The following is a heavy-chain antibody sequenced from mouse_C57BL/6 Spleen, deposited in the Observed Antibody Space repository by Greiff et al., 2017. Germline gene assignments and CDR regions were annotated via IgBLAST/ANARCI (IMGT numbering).Heavy chain of an antibody. CDR3: ARAMECYSDAMAY. D-gene: IGHD1-1*01. Sequence: QVQLQQPGAELAKPGASVKLSCKASGYTFTSYWMHWVKQRPGQGLEWIGMINPSSGNTNYNEKFKDKATLTADKSSSTAYMQLSSLTSEDSAVYYCARAMECYSDAMAYWGQGTLVTVSA. CDR2: INPSSGNT. J-gene: IGHJ3*01. CDR1: GYTFTSYW. V-gene: IGHV1-64*01.